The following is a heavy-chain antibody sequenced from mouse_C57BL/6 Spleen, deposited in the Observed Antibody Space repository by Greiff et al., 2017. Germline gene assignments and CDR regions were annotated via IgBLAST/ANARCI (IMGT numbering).Heavy chain of an antibody. V-gene: IGHV1-26*01. CDR3: ARKGGYDYDANYYAMDY. D-gene: IGHD2-4*01. J-gene: IGHJ4*01. Sequence: EVQLQQSGPELVKPGASVKISCKASGYTFTDYYMNWVKQSHGKSLEWIGDINPYNGGTSYNLKFKGKATLTVDKSSSTAYMELRSLTSEDSAVYYCARKGGYDYDANYYAMDYWGQGTSVTVSS. CDR1: GYTFTDYY. CDR2: INPYNGGT.